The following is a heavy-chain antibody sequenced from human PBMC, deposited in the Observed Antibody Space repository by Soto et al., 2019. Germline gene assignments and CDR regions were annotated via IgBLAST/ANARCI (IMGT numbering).Heavy chain of an antibody. CDR3: AREDSVAAAGTGPFDY. CDR2: IIPTFETP. D-gene: IGHD6-13*01. J-gene: IGHJ4*02. V-gene: IGHV1-69*19. Sequence: QVQLVQSGAEVKKPGSSVKVSCKASGGTFSSYAISWVRQAPGQGLEWMGGIIPTFETPNYAQKFQGRVTIIADESTNTAYMELRSLRSEDTAVYYCAREDSVAAAGTGPFDYWGQGTLVTASS. CDR1: GGTFSSYA.